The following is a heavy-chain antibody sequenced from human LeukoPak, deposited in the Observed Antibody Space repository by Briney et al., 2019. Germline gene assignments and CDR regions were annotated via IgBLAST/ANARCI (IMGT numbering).Heavy chain of an antibody. D-gene: IGHD3-10*01. V-gene: IGHV3-66*02. CDR2: IYSDGST. CDR3: ARSMVRGVSAFDY. J-gene: IGHJ4*02. Sequence: GGSLRLSCAASGFTVSSNYMSWVRQAAGKGLEWVSVIYSDGSTYYADSVKGRFTISRDNSKNTLYLQMHSLRGEDTAVYYCARSMVRGVSAFDYWGQGTLVTVSS. CDR1: GFTVSSNY.